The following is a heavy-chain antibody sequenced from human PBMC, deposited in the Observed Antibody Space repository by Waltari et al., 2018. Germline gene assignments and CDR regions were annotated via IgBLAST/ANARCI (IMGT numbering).Heavy chain of an antibody. V-gene: IGHV4-59*01. CDR3: ATSSAPYNSLES. D-gene: IGHD1-1*01. J-gene: IGHJ4*02. CDR1: GGSLRSYY. CDR2: MYYGGSV. Sequence: QVQLQESGPGLVKPSETLSLTCSVSGGSLRSYYWNWIRLPPGKGLEWIGYMYYGGSVNYNPSLKSRVTMLGDPSKNQVSLKLTSVTPADTAVYYCATSSAPYNSLESWGQGTLVTVAS.